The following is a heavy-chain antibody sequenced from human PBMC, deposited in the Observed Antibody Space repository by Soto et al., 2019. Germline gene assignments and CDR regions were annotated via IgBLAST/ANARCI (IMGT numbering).Heavy chain of an antibody. D-gene: IGHD6-19*01. CDR2: INAGNGNT. CDR3: ASGPHLYSSGWYPFDY. CDR1: GYTFTSSA. J-gene: IGHJ4*02. Sequence: GASVKVSCKASGYTFTSSAMHWVRQAPGQRLEWMGWINAGNGNTKYSQKFQGRVTITRDTSASIAYMELSSLRSEDTAVYYCASGPHLYSSGWYPFDYWGQGTLVTVSS. V-gene: IGHV1-3*01.